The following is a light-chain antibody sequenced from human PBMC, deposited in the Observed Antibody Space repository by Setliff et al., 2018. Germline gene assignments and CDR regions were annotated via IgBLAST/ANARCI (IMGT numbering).Light chain of an antibody. V-gene: IGLV2-14*01. J-gene: IGLJ1*01. CDR1: SSDVGDYVY. CDR3: SSYTSSGTDV. Sequence: QSALAQPASVSGSPGQPITISCTVPSSDVGDYVYVSWYQQHPGKAPKLILFDVTKRPSGVSNRFSGSKSGNTASLTISGLRAEDEADYYCSSYTSSGTDVFGSGTKVTVL. CDR2: DVT.